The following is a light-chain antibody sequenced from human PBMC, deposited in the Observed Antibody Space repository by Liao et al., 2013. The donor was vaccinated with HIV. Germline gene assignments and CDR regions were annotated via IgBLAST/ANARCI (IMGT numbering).Light chain of an antibody. J-gene: IGLJ3*02. CDR2: YDQ. CDR3: QVWDRSSGHRV. V-gene: IGLV3-21*04. Sequence: YVLTQPPSVSVAPGQTAVMTCGGNNIRSRGVHWYQQRPGQAPVLVMYYDQNRPSGIPERISGSISGNTATLTISGVETGDEADYYCQVWDRSSGHRVFGGGTKLTVL. CDR1: NIRSRG.